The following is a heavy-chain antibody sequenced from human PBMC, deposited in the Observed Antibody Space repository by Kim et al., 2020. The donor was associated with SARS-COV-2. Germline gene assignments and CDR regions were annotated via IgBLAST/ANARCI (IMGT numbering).Heavy chain of an antibody. CDR3: ARARGSSGAFDI. Sequence: YTPSLKRRVTIPVETSTNQFSLKLGSVTAADTAVYYCARARGSSGAFDIWGQGTMVTVSS. V-gene: IGHV4-30-2*04. D-gene: IGHD1-26*01. J-gene: IGHJ3*02.